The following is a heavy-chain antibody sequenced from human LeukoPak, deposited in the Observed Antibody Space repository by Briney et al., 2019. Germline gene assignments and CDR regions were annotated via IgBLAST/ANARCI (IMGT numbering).Heavy chain of an antibody. CDR2: IYYSGST. Sequence: SETLSLTCPVSGGSISSYYWRWIRQPPAKGLEWIGYIYYSGSTYYNPSLKSRVTISVDTSKHQLSLPLSSVTAADAAVCLFARATLTSSRYYHFNLWGQGTMVTVSS. J-gene: IGHJ3*01. CDR3: ARATLTSSRYYHFNL. V-gene: IGHV4-59*01. D-gene: IGHD2-2*01. CDR1: GGSISSYY.